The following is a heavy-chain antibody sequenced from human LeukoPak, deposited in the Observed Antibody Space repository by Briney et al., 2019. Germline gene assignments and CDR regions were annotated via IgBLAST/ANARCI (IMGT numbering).Heavy chain of an antibody. CDR2: IKGKTDGGTT. Sequence: GGSLRLSCAASGFTFSNAWMSWVRQAPGKGLEWVGRIKGKTDGGTTDYAAPVKGRFTISRDDSKNTLYLQMNSLKTEDTAVYYCTTRYSGSYGYFDYWGQGTLVTVSS. CDR3: TTRYSGSYGYFDY. D-gene: IGHD1-26*01. J-gene: IGHJ4*02. V-gene: IGHV3-15*01. CDR1: GFTFSNAW.